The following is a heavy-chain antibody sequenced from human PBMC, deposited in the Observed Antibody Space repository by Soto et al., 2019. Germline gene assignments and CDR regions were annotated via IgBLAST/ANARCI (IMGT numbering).Heavy chain of an antibody. J-gene: IGHJ4*02. CDR3: AKENSGFEN. CDR1: GFTFSSYY. D-gene: IGHD5-12*01. V-gene: IGHV3-7*04. Sequence: GGSLRLSCAASGFTFSSYYMTWVRQAPGEGLEWVANMNQDGSEKYYVDSVKGRFTISRDISKNMVHLQMNGLRADDTAVYYCAKENSGFENWGQGTLVTVSS. CDR2: MNQDGSEK.